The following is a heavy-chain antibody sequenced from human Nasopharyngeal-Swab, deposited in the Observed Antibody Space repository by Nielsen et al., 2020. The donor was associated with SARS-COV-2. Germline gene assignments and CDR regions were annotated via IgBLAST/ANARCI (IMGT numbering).Heavy chain of an antibody. V-gene: IGHV4-61*01. Sequence: SETLSLTCTVSGGSVSSGSYYWSWIRQPPGKGLEWIGYMYYSGSTNYNPSLKSRVTISVDTSKNQFSLKLNSVTAADTAVYYCARDIGAAALAPWRGYYGMDVWGQGTTVTVSS. CDR2: MYYSGST. J-gene: IGHJ6*02. CDR1: GGSVSSGSYY. CDR3: ARDIGAAALAPWRGYYGMDV. D-gene: IGHD3-10*01.